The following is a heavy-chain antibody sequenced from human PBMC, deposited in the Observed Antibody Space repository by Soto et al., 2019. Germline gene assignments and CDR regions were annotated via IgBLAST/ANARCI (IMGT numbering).Heavy chain of an antibody. CDR2: INSDGRSK. D-gene: IGHD2-2*02. CDR1: GFTFSSYW. J-gene: IGHJ4*02. Sequence: GGSLRLSCAASGFTFSSYWMHWFRQAPGKGVVWVSRINSDGRSKIYADSVKGRFTISRDNAKNTLYLQMNSLSAEDTAVYYCGGGYSARVDYWGQGTLVTVSS. CDR3: GGGYSARVDY. V-gene: IGHV3-74*01.